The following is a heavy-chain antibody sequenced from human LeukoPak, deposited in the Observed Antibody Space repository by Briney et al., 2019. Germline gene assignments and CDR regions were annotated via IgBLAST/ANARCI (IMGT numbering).Heavy chain of an antibody. J-gene: IGHJ4*02. V-gene: IGHV3-23*01. D-gene: IGHD5-12*01. CDR1: GFTFSSYA. CDR2: ISGSGGST. Sequence: GGSLRLSCAASGFTFSSYAMSWVRQAPGKGLEWVSAISGSGGSTYYADSVKGRFTISRDNSKNTLYLQMNSLRAEDTAVYYCARRRVATIRVLHYFDYWGQGTLVTVSS. CDR3: ARRRVATIRVLHYFDY.